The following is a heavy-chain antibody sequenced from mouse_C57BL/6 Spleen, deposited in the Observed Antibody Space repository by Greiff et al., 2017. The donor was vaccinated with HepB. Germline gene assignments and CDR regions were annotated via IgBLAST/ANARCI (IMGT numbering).Heavy chain of an antibody. J-gene: IGHJ2*01. CDR2: INPSSGYT. CDR3: AREYYGSRMGFDY. D-gene: IGHD1-1*01. CDR1: GYTFTSYW. Sequence: VQLQQSGAALAKPGASVKLSCKASGYTFTSYWMHWVKQRPGQGLEWIGYINPSSGYTKYNQKFKDKATLTADKSSSTAYMQLSSLTYEDSAVYYCAREYYGSRMGFDYWGQGTTLTVSS. V-gene: IGHV1-7*01.